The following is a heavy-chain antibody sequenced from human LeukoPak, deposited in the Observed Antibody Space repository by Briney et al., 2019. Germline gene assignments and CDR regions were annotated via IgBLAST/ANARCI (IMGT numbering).Heavy chain of an antibody. Sequence: SVKVSCKASGGTFSSYAISWVRQAPGQGLEWMGGIIPIFGTANYAQKFQGRVTITTDESTSTAYMGLSSLRSEDTAVYYCARDRHYDSSGYPSDWGQGTLVTVSS. CDR1: GGTFSSYA. J-gene: IGHJ4*02. V-gene: IGHV1-69*05. D-gene: IGHD3-22*01. CDR3: ARDRHYDSSGYPSD. CDR2: IIPIFGTA.